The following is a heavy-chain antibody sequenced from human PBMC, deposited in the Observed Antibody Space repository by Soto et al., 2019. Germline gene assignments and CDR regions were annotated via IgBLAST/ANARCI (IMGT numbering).Heavy chain of an antibody. V-gene: IGHV3-30*18. D-gene: IGHD3-3*01. CDR1: GFTFNNYG. J-gene: IGHJ4*02. CDR2: ISYNGFNT. Sequence: GGSLRLSCAASGFTFNNYGMHWVRQAPGKGLEWVAMISYNGFNTNYADSVKGRFTISRDNSKNTLYLQMNSLRAEDTAIYYCAKRKTIFGVTDRASIDYWGQGTLVTVSS. CDR3: AKRKTIFGVTDRASIDY.